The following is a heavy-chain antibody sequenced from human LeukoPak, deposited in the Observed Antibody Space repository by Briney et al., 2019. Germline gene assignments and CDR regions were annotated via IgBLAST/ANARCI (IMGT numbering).Heavy chain of an antibody. Sequence: SVKVSCKASGGTFSSYAISWVRQAPGQGLEWMGGIIPIFGTANYAQKFQGRVTITADESTSTAYMELSSLRSEDTAEYYCARDRAYYDFWSGSKDAFDIWGQGTMVTVSS. D-gene: IGHD3-3*01. CDR2: IIPIFGTA. CDR1: GGTFSSYA. J-gene: IGHJ3*02. CDR3: ARDRAYYDFWSGSKDAFDI. V-gene: IGHV1-69*13.